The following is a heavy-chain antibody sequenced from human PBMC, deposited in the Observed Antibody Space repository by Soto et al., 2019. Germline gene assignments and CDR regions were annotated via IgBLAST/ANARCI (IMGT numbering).Heavy chain of an antibody. Sequence: SVKVSCKASGGTFSSYAISWVRQAPGQGLEWMGGIIPIFGTANYAQKFQGRVTITADESTSTAYMELSSLRSEDTAVYYCARARVGGIVGATPVTQDYYYYGMDVWGQGTTVTVSS. CDR2: IIPIFGTA. J-gene: IGHJ6*02. V-gene: IGHV1-69*13. CDR1: GGTFSSYA. CDR3: ARARVGGIVGATPVTQDYYYYGMDV. D-gene: IGHD1-26*01.